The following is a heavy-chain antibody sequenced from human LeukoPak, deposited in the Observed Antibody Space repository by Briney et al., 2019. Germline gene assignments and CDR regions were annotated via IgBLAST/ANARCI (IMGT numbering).Heavy chain of an antibody. V-gene: IGHV3-74*01. CDR3: ARVSYGGYLAY. J-gene: IGHJ4*02. CDR2: INSDGSST. Sequence: PGGSLRLSCAASGFTFSSYWMHWVRQAPGKGLVWVSRINSDGSSTSYADSVKGRFTISRDNAKNTLYLQMNSLRAEDTAVYYCARVSYGGYLAYWGQGTLVTVSS. CDR1: GFTFSSYW. D-gene: IGHD5-12*01.